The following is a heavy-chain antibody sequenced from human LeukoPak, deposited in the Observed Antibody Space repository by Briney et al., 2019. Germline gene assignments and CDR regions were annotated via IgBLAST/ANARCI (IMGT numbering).Heavy chain of an antibody. CDR2: IYTGGST. CDR3: ARQEGGIVGPY. CDR1: GGSINSYY. D-gene: IGHD1-26*01. Sequence: SGTLSLTCAVSGGSINSYYWTWIRQPAGKGLEWIGRIYTGGSTNYNPSLESRVTMSVDTSKNQFSLKLNSVTAADTAVYYCARQEGGIVGPYWGQGTLVTVSS. V-gene: IGHV4-4*07. J-gene: IGHJ4*02.